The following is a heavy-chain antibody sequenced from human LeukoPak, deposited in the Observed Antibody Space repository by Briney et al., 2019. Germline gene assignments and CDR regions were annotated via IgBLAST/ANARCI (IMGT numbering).Heavy chain of an antibody. V-gene: IGHV3-21*01. CDR1: GFTFSSYS. Sequence: PGGSLRLSWAAPGFTFSSYSMNWVRQALGKGLEWVSSISSSSYIYYADSVKGRFTISRDNAKNSLYLQMNSLRAEDTAVYYCARAGSLDIVVVPAAAYYYYGMDVWGQGTTVTVSS. CDR2: ISSSSYI. J-gene: IGHJ6*02. CDR3: ARAGSLDIVVVPAAAYYYYGMDV. D-gene: IGHD2-2*03.